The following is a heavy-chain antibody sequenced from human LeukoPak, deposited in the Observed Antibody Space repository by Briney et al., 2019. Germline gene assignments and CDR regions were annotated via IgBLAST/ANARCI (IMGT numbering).Heavy chain of an antibody. CDR2: IYSGGSP. D-gene: IGHD6-13*01. Sequence: GGSLRLSCAASGFTVSSNYMSWVRQAPGKGLEWVSVIYSGGSPYYADSVKGRFTISRDNSKNTLHLQMNSLRAEETAVYYCARGGRSWYDYWGQGTLVTVSS. J-gene: IGHJ4*02. CDR3: ARGGRSWYDY. CDR1: GFTVSSNY. V-gene: IGHV3-66*01.